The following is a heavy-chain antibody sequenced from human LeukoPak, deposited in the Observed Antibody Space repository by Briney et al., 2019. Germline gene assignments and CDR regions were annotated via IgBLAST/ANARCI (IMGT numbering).Heavy chain of an antibody. J-gene: IGHJ4*02. CDR2: IWYDGSNK. Sequence: PGGSLRLSCAASGFTFSNYGMHWVRQAPGKGLEWVAVIWYDGSNKYYVDSVKGRFTISRDNSKNTLYLQMNSLRAEDTAVYYCARENSGSYDYWGQGTLVTVSS. CDR1: GFTFSNYG. D-gene: IGHD1-26*01. CDR3: ARENSGSYDY. V-gene: IGHV3-33*01.